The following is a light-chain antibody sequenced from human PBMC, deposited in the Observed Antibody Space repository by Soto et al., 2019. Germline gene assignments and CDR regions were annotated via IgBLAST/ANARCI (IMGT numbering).Light chain of an antibody. CDR2: DAS. CDR3: QQHDNSPLT. CDR1: QSVSSY. Sequence: EIMLTQSPATLPLSPGERATLSCRASQSVSSYLAWYQQKPGQAPRLLIYDASSRATGIPDRFSGSGSGTDFTLTISRLEPEDFAVYYCQQHDNSPLTFGGGTKVDIK. J-gene: IGKJ4*01. V-gene: IGKV3-20*01.